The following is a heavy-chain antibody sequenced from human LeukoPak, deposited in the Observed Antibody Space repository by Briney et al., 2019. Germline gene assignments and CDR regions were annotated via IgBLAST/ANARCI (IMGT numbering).Heavy chain of an antibody. CDR2: INPNSGGT. V-gene: IGHV1-2*02. CDR1: GYTFTGYY. Sequence: ASVKVSCKASGYTFTGYYMHWVRQAPGQGLEWMGWINPNSGGTNYAQKFQGRVTMTRDTPISTAYMELSRLRSDDTAVYYCAREDCGGDCYKHFDYWGQGTLVTVSS. D-gene: IGHD2-21*02. J-gene: IGHJ4*02. CDR3: AREDCGGDCYKHFDY.